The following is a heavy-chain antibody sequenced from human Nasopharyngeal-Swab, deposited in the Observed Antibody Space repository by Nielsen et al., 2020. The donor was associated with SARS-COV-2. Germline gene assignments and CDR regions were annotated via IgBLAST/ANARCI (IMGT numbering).Heavy chain of an antibody. CDR3: AAGSDY. Sequence: GESLKISCTAPGFTHAYVIHWVRQAPGQGLEWVAVDGSSQQYADSVKGRFTISRDNPKNSLYLQMNSLRAEDTAVYYCAAGSDYWGQGTLVTVSS. D-gene: IGHD2-15*01. V-gene: IGHV3-30-3*01. J-gene: IGHJ4*02. CDR1: GFTHAYV. CDR2: DGSSQ.